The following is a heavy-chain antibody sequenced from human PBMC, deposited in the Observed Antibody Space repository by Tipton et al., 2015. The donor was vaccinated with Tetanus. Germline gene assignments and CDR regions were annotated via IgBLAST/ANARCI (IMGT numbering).Heavy chain of an antibody. CDR1: GVSISTSDW. CDR2: IFHDGTT. J-gene: IGHJ5*02. Sequence: TLSLTCAVSGVSISTSDWWSWVRQPPGKGLEWIGEIFHDGTTNYNPSLKSRVTISVDKSKSQFSLKWTSVTAADTAVYYCAAESARGDNWFDPWGQRVLVNVSS. CDR3: AAESARGDNWFDP. V-gene: IGHV4-4*02.